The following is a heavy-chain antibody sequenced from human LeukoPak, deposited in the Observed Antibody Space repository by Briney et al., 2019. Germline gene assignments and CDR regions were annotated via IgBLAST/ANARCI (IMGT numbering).Heavy chain of an antibody. CDR1: GFTFSNHA. J-gene: IGHJ4*02. CDR3: EKQQTPHGNFDY. CDR2: IGTAGDT. D-gene: IGHD1/OR15-1a*01. Sequence: PGGSLRLSCATSGFTFSNHAMHWVRQPSGKGLEWVSAIGTAGDTFYPGSVKGRFTISRENAKNSLSLQMNSLRADDTAVYYCEKQQTPHGNFDYWGQGTLVTVSS. V-gene: IGHV3-13*01.